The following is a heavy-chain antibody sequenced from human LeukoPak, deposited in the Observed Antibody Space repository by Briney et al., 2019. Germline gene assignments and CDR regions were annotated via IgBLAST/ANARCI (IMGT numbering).Heavy chain of an antibody. CDR3: ARGSDAVAGSYDI. CDR1: GGSISSYY. V-gene: IGHV4-34*01. CDR2: INHSGST. D-gene: IGHD6-19*01. Sequence: TSETLSLTCTVSGGSISSYYWSWIRQPPGKGLEWIGEINHSGSTNYNPSLKSRVTISVDTSKNQFSLKLSSVTAADTAVYSCARGSDAVAGSYDIWGQGTMVTVSS. J-gene: IGHJ3*02.